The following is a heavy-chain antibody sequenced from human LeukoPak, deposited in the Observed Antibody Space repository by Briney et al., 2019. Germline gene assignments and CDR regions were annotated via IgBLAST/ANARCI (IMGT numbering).Heavy chain of an antibody. V-gene: IGHV1-69*04. J-gene: IGHJ4*02. CDR2: IIPIFGIA. CDR1: GGTFSSYA. D-gene: IGHD3-22*01. Sequence: SVKVSCRASGGTFSSYAISWVRQAPGQGLEWMGRIIPIFGIANYAQKFQGRVTITADKSTSTAYMELSSLRSEDTAVYYCAAYYYDSSGFGYWGQGTLVTVSS. CDR3: AAYYYDSSGFGY.